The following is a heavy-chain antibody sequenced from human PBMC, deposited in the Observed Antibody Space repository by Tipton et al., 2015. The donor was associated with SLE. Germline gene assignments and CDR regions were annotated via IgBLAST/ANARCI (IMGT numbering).Heavy chain of an antibody. D-gene: IGHD6-6*01. CDR2: ISGSGVST. J-gene: IGHJ4*02. CDR3: AKDKGQGQLELDY. Sequence: SLRLSCAASGFTFSSYAMSWVRQAPGKGLEWVSAISGSGVSTYYADSVKGRFTISRDNSKNTLYLQMNSLRAEDTAVYYCAKDKGQGQLELDYWGPGPLLTVSS. V-gene: IGHV3-23*01. CDR1: GFTFSSYA.